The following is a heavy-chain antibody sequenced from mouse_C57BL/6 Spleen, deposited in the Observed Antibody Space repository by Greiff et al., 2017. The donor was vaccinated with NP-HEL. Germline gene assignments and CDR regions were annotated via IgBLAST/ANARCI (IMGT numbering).Heavy chain of an antibody. CDR2: ISSGGSYT. J-gene: IGHJ3*01. Sequence: EVKLMESGGDLVKPGGSLKLSCAASGFTFSSYGMSWVRQTPDKRLEWVATISSGGSYTYYPDSVKGRFTISRDNAKNTLYLQMSSLKSEDTAMYYCASYDYDGWFAYWGQGTLVTVSA. V-gene: IGHV5-6*01. D-gene: IGHD2-4*01. CDR1: GFTFSSYG. CDR3: ASYDYDGWFAY.